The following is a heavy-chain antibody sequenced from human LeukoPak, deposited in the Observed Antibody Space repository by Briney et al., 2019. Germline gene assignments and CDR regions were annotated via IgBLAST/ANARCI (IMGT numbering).Heavy chain of an antibody. CDR1: GFTFSSYS. CDR2: ISSSSSYI. D-gene: IGHD3-16*02. J-gene: IGHJ4*02. V-gene: IGHV3-21*01. Sequence: GGSPRLSCAASGFTFSSYSMNWVRQAPGKGLEWVSSISSSSSYIYYADSVKGRFTISRDNAKNSLYLQMNSLRAEDTAVYYCARDLYYDYVWGSYRRPFDYWGQGTLVTVSS. CDR3: ARDLYYDYVWGSYRRPFDY.